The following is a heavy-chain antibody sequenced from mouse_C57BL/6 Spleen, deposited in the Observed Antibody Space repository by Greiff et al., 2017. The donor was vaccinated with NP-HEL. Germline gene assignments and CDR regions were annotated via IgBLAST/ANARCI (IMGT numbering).Heavy chain of an antibody. J-gene: IGHJ3*01. Sequence: EVKLVESGAELVRPGASVKLSCTASGFNIKDDYMHWVKQRPEQGLEWIGWIDPENGDTEYASKFQGKATITADTSSNTAYLQLSSLTSEDTAVYYCTEAQFAYWGQGTLVTVSA. CDR1: GFNIKDDY. CDR3: TEAQFAY. CDR2: IDPENGDT. V-gene: IGHV14-4*01.